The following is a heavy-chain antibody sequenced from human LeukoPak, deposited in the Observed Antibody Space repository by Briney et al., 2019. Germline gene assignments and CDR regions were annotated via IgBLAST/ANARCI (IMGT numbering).Heavy chain of an antibody. CDR1: GFTFSSSA. D-gene: IGHD1-20*01. CDR3: AKSNWNAQGAFDY. J-gene: IGHJ4*02. V-gene: IGHV3-23*01. Sequence: GGSLRLFCAASGFTFSSSAMSWVRQAPGKGLECVSAITGSGGYTYYADSVKGRFTISRDNSKNTLYLQMNSLRAEDTAIYYCAKSNWNAQGAFDYWGQGTLVTVSS. CDR2: ITGSGGYT.